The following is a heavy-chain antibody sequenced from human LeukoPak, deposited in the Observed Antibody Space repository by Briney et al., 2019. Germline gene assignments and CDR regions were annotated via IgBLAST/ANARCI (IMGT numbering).Heavy chain of an antibody. J-gene: IGHJ4*02. Sequence: GGSLRLSCAASGFTFDDYTMHWVRQAPGKRLEWVSLISWDGGRTYYADSVKGRFTISRDNSTNSLYLQMNSLRTEDTALYYCAKGSGGYVDCWGQGTLVTASS. CDR2: ISWDGGRT. CDR1: GFTFDDYT. CDR3: AKGSGGYVDC. V-gene: IGHV3-43*01. D-gene: IGHD3-10*01.